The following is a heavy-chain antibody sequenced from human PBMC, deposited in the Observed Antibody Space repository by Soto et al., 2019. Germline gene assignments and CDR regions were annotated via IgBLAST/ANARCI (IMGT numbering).Heavy chain of an antibody. D-gene: IGHD3-16*01. J-gene: IGHJ6*02. Sequence: QVQLRESGPGLVMPSQTLSLTCTVSGDSIGSGNEYWSWIRQAPGKGLEWIGYIFSSGTTYYNPSLKSRLTMSLDTSQYQFSLKLNSVTAADTAVYYCARVPSPFDFYYAMDVWGQGTTVTVSS. CDR2: IFSSGTT. CDR1: GDSIGSGNEY. V-gene: IGHV4-30-4*01. CDR3: ARVPSPFDFYYAMDV.